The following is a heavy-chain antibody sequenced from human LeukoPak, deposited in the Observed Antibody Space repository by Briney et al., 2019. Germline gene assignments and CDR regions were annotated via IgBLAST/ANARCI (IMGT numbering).Heavy chain of an antibody. Sequence: SVKVSCKAPGGTFSSYAISWVRQAPGQGLEWMGRIIPIFGTANYAQKFQGRVTITTDESTSTAYMELISLRSEDAAVYYCARENLWQRYDIFTGYYGNNWFDPWGQRTLVTVSS. CDR3: ARENLWQRYDIFTGYYGNNWFDP. CDR2: IIPIFGTA. J-gene: IGHJ5*02. V-gene: IGHV1-69*05. CDR1: GGTFSSYA. D-gene: IGHD3-9*01.